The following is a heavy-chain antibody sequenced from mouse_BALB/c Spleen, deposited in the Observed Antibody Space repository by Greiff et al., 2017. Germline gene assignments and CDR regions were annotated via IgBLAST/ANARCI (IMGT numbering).Heavy chain of an antibody. V-gene: IGHV1-53*01. J-gene: IGHJ4*01. Sequence: VQLQQSGTELVKPGASVKLSCTASGYTFTNYYMYWVKQRPGQGLEWIGEINPSNGGTNFNEKFKSKATLTVDKPSSKAYMQLSSLTSEDSAVYYCTRRGLLLRYAMDYWGQGTSVTVSS. D-gene: IGHD1-1*01. CDR1: GYTFTNYY. CDR3: TRRGLLLRYAMDY. CDR2: INPSNGGT.